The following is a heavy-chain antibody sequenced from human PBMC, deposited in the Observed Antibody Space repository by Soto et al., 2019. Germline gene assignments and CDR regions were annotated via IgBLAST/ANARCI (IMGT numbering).Heavy chain of an antibody. V-gene: IGHV3-7*01. CDR1: GFTFSSYW. CDR3: ARVGTTVTTPFYSCAFDI. CDR2: IKQDGSEK. Sequence: EVQLVESGGGLVQPGGSLRLSCAASGFTFSSYWMSWVRQAPGKGLEWVANIKQDGSEKYYVDSVKGRLTISRDNAKNSRYLQMNSLRAEDTAVYYCARVGTTVTTPFYSCAFDIWGQGTMVTVSS. J-gene: IGHJ3*02. D-gene: IGHD4-17*01.